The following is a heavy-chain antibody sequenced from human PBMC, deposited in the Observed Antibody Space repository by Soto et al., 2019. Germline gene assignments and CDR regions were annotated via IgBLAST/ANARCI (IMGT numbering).Heavy chain of an antibody. CDR2: TYYRSKWYN. V-gene: IGHV6-1*01. J-gene: IGHJ4*02. CDR3: ARVTISITGTIFDY. Sequence: PSQTLSLICAISGDRVSSNSAAWNWIRPSPSRGLEWLGRTYYRSKWYNDYAVSVKSRITINPDTSKNQFSLQLNSVTPEDTAVYYCARVTISITGTIFDYWGQGTLVTVSS. D-gene: IGHD1-20*01. CDR1: GDRVSSNSAA.